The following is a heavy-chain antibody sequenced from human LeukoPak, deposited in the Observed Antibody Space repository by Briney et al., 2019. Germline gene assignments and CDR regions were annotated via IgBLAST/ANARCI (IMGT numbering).Heavy chain of an antibody. Sequence: SETLSLTCAVSGYSIRSGHYWGWIRQSPGKRLEWIGSINHSGITEYNPSLKSRVTLSVDTSKNQFSLQLRSVTAADRALYYWARRGDYIKEGFDYWGQGTQVTVSS. J-gene: IGHJ4*02. CDR2: INHSGIT. CDR3: ARRGDYIKEGFDY. V-gene: IGHV4-38-2*01. D-gene: IGHD3-16*01. CDR1: GYSIRSGHY.